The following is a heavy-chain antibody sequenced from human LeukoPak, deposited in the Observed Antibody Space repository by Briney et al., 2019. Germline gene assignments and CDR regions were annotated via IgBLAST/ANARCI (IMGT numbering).Heavy chain of an antibody. V-gene: IGHV4-38-2*02. D-gene: IGHD5-18*01. CDR1: GYSISSGYY. Sequence: PSETLSLTCTVSGYSISSGYYWGWIRQPPGKGLEWIGSIYHSGSTNYNPSLKSRVTISVDTSKNQFSLKLSSVTAADTAVYYCARHSLGYRYGLFDYWGQGTLVTVSS. CDR2: IYHSGST. J-gene: IGHJ4*02. CDR3: ARHSLGYRYGLFDY.